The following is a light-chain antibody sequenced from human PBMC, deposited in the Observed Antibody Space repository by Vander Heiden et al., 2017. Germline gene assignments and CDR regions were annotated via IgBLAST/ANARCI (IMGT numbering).Light chain of an antibody. CDR3: QQSYSIQWT. CDR1: HSIGSH. J-gene: IGKJ1*01. Sequence: DIQMTQSPSSLSASVGDRVTITCRAGHSIGSHLNWYQQRPGKAPKFLMYAASRLQSGVPSRFSGSGSGTDFNLTISNLRPEDAATYFCQQSYSIQWTFGQGTKVEIK. V-gene: IGKV1-39*01. CDR2: AAS.